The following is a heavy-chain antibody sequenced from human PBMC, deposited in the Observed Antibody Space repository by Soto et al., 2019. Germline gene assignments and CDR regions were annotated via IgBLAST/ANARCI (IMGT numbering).Heavy chain of an antibody. Sequence: EVQLLESGGGLVQPGGSLRLSCAASGFTFSSYAMSWVRQSPGKGLEWVSAISGSGGSTYYADSVKGRFTISGDNSKNAVYRHMNSVSIVDTAVETSQKVRNMGRGVSTFDYWGQGTLVTVSS. CDR3: QKVRNMGRGVSTFDY. D-gene: IGHD3-10*01. CDR1: GFTFSSYA. V-gene: IGHV3-23*01. CDR2: ISGSGGST. J-gene: IGHJ4*02.